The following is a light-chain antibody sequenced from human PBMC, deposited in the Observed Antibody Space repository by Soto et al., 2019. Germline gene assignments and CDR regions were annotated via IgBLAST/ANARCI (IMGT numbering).Light chain of an antibody. Sequence: QPVLTQPPSASGAPGQRVTISCSGSSSNIESNSVKWYQQLPGTAPKLLMYSNNQRPSGVPDRFSGSKSGTSASLAISGLQSEDEADYYCSSWDDTLNGPVFGGGTKLTVL. CDR1: SSNIESNS. CDR3: SSWDDTLNGPV. V-gene: IGLV1-44*01. J-gene: IGLJ2*01. CDR2: SNN.